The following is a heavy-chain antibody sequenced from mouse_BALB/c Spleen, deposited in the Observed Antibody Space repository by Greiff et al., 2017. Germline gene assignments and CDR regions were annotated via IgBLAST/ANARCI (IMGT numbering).Heavy chain of an antibody. J-gene: IGHJ4*01. CDR1: GFSLTSYG. D-gene: IGHD1-1*01. V-gene: IGHV2-9*02. CDR2: IWAGGST. Sequence: VKLMESGPGLVAPSQSLSITCTVSGFSLTSYGVHWVRQPPGKGLEWLGVIWAGGSTNYNSALMSRLSISKDNSKSQVFLKMNSLQTDDTAMYYCARDLYYYGSSPYYAMDYWGQGTSVTVSS. CDR3: ARDLYYYGSSPYYAMDY.